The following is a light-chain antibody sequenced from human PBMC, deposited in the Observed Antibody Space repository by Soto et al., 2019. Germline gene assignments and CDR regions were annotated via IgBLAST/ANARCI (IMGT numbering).Light chain of an antibody. Sequence: QSALTQPASLSGSPGQSITISCTGTSRDIGGYYYVSWYQHHPGKAPKLMIYQVTNRPSGVSHRFSGSKSGNTASLTISGLQAEDEADYYCTSYSRSSTFYVFGAGTKLTVL. V-gene: IGLV2-14*01. CDR3: TSYSRSSTFYV. CDR1: SRDIGGYYY. J-gene: IGLJ1*01. CDR2: QVT.